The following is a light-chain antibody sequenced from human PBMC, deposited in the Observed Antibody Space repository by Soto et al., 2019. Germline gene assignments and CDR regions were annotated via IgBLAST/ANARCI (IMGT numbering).Light chain of an antibody. CDR2: LNSDGSH. Sequence: QPVLTQSPSASASLGASVKLTCSLSSGHSSYAIAWHQQQPEKGPRYLMKLNSDGSHSTGDGIPDRFSGSSSGAERYLTISSIQSEDEADYYCQTWDAGIGVFGGGTKVTGL. V-gene: IGLV4-69*01. J-gene: IGLJ3*02. CDR3: QTWDAGIGV. CDR1: SGHSSYA.